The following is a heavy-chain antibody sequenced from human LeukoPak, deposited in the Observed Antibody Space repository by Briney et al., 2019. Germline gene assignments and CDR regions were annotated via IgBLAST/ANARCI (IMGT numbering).Heavy chain of an antibody. V-gene: IGHV1-8*01. Sequence: GASVKVSCKASGYPFSRYDLNWVRQATGQGLEWMGWMNPNSGNTGYAQKFQGRVTMTRSTSISTAYVELSSLRSDDTAVYYCARSTVYCSGANCHNAFDIWGQGTMVTVSS. D-gene: IGHD2-2*02. CDR1: GYPFSRYD. J-gene: IGHJ3*02. CDR2: MNPNSGNT. CDR3: ARSTVYCSGANCHNAFDI.